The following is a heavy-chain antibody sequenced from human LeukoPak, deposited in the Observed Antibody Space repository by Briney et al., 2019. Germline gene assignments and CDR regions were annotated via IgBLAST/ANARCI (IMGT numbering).Heavy chain of an antibody. CDR2: INPNSGGT. CDR3: ARVIGYSSGPLLFDY. CDR1: GYTFTGYY. D-gene: IGHD6-19*01. Sequence: ASVKVSCKASGYTFTGYYMHWVRQAPGQGLEWMGWINPNSGGTNYAQKFQGRVTMTRDTSISTAYMELSSLRSEDTVVYYCARVIGYSSGPLLFDYWGQGTLVTVSS. J-gene: IGHJ4*02. V-gene: IGHV1-2*02.